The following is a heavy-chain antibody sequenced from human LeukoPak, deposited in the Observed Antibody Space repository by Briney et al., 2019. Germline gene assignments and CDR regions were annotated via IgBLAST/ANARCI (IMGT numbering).Heavy chain of an antibody. D-gene: IGHD2-21*02. V-gene: IGHV3-53*01. CDR1: GFTVSSNY. J-gene: IGHJ3*02. Sequence: PGGSLRLSCAASGFTVSSNYMSWVRQAPGKGLEWVSVIYSGGSTYYADSVKGRFTISRDNSKNTLYLQMNSLRAEDTAVYYCARAAYCGGDCYPGGPDAFDIWGQGTMVTVSS. CDR2: IYSGGST. CDR3: ARAAYCGGDCYPGGPDAFDI.